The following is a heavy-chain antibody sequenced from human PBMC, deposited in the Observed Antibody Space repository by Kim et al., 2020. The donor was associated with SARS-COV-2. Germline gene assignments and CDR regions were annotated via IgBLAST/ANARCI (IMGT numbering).Heavy chain of an antibody. CDR3: ARTVQGYWYFDL. Sequence: YYPGSVKGRFTISRENAKNSLYLQMNSLRAGDTAVYYCARTVQGYWYFDLWGRGTLVTVSS. J-gene: IGHJ2*01. V-gene: IGHV3-13*01.